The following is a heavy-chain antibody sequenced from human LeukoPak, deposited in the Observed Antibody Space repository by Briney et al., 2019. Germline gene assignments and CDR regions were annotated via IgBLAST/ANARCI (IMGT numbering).Heavy chain of an antibody. D-gene: IGHD4-23*01. CDR1: GGSINNYY. J-gene: IGHJ4*02. CDR3: ASTGYGGNSESDY. CDR2: IYSSGST. Sequence: KPSETLSLTCTVSGGSINNYYWSWIRQPAGKGLEWIGLIYSSGSTSYNPSLKSRVTMSVDTSKKQFSLRLSSVTAADTAVYYCASTGYGGNSESDYWGQGTLVTVSS. V-gene: IGHV4-4*07.